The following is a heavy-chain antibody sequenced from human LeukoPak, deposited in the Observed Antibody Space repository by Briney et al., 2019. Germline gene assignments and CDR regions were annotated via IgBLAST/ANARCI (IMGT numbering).Heavy chain of an antibody. V-gene: IGHV3-74*01. CDR2: LSPDGTL. CDR1: GVSISRSW. CDR3: ARARYDFWSGYYNYYYYYMDV. Sequence: GGSLRLSCVVSGVSISRSWMNWVRQVPGKGLVWVSRLSPDGTLNYVDSVKGRFTISRDNAKNSLYLQMNSLRAEDTAVYYCARARYDFWSGYYNYYYYYMDVWGKGTTVTVSS. J-gene: IGHJ6*03. D-gene: IGHD3-3*01.